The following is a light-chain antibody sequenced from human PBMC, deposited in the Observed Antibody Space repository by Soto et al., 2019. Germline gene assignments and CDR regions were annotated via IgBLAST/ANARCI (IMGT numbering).Light chain of an antibody. Sequence: EVVMTQSPSTLSVSPGERATLSCRASESVSSNLAWYQQRPGQAPRLVIYGASTRATGIPARFSGGGSGTELTLTISSLQSEDFAVYYCQQYDNSPLTFGGGTKVDIK. J-gene: IGKJ4*01. CDR2: GAS. CDR3: QQYDNSPLT. CDR1: ESVSSN. V-gene: IGKV3-15*01.